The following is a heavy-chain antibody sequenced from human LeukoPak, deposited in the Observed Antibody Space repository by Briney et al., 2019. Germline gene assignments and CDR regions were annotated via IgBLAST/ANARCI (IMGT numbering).Heavy chain of an antibody. CDR1: GFTFSNFW. Sequence: PGGSLRLSCATSGFTFSNFWMSWVRQAPGKGLEWVANIKQDGSEKYYVGSVKSRFTISRDNAKNSLYLQMNSLRAEDTAVYYCANGDGFDYWGQGTLVTVSS. J-gene: IGHJ4*02. CDR3: ANGDGFDY. V-gene: IGHV3-7*01. D-gene: IGHD5-24*01. CDR2: IKQDGSEK.